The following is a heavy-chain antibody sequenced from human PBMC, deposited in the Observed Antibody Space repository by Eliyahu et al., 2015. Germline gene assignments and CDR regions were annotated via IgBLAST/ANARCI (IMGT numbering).Heavy chain of an antibody. CDR2: ISYDGSNK. V-gene: IGHV3-30*03. Sequence: QVQLVESGGGVVQPGRSLXLSCAASGXTFXSYGMHWVRQAPGKGLEWVAVISYDGSNKYYADSVKGRFTISRDNSKNTLYLQMNSLRAEDTAVYYCARDRGVVVTARFDYWGQGTLVTVSS. D-gene: IGHD2-21*02. CDR1: GXTFXSYG. CDR3: ARDRGVVVTARFDY. J-gene: IGHJ4*02.